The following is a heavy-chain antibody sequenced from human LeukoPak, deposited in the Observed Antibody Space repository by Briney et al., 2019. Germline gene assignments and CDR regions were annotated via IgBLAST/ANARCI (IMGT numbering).Heavy chain of an antibody. J-gene: IGHJ4*02. CDR2: IYTSGST. D-gene: IGHD1-14*01. CDR3: ARGGTNRAFDY. V-gene: IGHV4-4*07. Sequence: SETLSLTCTVSGGSISSYYWSWIRQPAGKGLEWIGRIYTSGSTNYNPSLKSRVTISVDTSKNQFSLKLTSVTAADTAVYYCARGGTNRAFDYWGQGTLVTVSS. CDR1: GGSISSYY.